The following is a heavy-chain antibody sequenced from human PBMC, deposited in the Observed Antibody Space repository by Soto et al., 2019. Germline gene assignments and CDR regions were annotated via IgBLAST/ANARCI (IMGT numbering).Heavy chain of an antibody. V-gene: IGHV3-23*01. CDR2: ISGSGGST. Sequence: GGSLRLSCAASGFNFSSYAMSWVRQAPGKGLEWVSAISGSGGSTYYADSVKGRFTISRDNSKNTLYLQMNSLRAEDSAVYCCTKANFDGLLAVCHSDQFDYWGQGPLVTVSS. CDR3: TKANFDGLLAVCHSDQFDY. CDR1: GFNFSSYA. D-gene: IGHD3-9*01. J-gene: IGHJ4*02.